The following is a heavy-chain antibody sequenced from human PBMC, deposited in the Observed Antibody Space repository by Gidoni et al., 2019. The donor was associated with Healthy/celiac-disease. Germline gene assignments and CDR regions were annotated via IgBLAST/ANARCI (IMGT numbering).Heavy chain of an antibody. CDR3: ARGYCISTSCRPTPGYYYYYYGMDV. CDR1: GGTFSSYA. D-gene: IGHD2-2*01. CDR2: IIPLFGTS. Sequence: QVQLVQSGAEVKKPGSSVKVSCKASGGTFSSYAISCGRQAPGQGLEWMGGIIPLFGTSNYAQKFQGRVTLTAVRSTSTADMELSSLRSADTAVYYCARGYCISTSCRPTPGYYYYYYGMDVWGQWTTFTVSS. J-gene: IGHJ6*02. V-gene: IGHV1-69*06.